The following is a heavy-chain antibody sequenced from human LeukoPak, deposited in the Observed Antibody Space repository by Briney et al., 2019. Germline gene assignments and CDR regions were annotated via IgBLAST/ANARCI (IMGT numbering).Heavy chain of an antibody. V-gene: IGHV3-7*03. D-gene: IGHD3-16*01. CDR1: GFTFSSYW. CDR2: INQDGSEK. Sequence: GSLRLSCAASGFTFSSYWMNWLRQAPGKGLEWVANINQDGSEKFYVDSVKGRFTISRDNAKNSLYLQMSNLRAEDTAVYFCARGGGLDVWGQGATVTVSS. CDR3: ARGGGLDV. J-gene: IGHJ6*02.